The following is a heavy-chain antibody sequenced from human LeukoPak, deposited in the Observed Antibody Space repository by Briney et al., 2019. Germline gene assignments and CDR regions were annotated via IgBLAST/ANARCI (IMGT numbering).Heavy chain of an antibody. V-gene: IGHV3-21*05. CDR3: ARERFHGSGAPKYDY. D-gene: IGHD3-10*01. CDR2: ISSSSTYI. J-gene: IGHJ4*02. Sequence: PGGSLGLSCAASGFTFSSYEMNWVRQAPGKGLEWVSYISSSSTYIYYADSVKGRFTISRDNGKNSLYLQMSSLRVEDRATYYCARERFHGSGAPKYDYWGQGALVTVSS. CDR1: GFTFSSYE.